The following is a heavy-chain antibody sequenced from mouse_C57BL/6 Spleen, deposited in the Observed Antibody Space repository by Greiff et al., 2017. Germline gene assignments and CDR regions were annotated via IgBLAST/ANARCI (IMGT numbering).Heavy chain of an antibody. J-gene: IGHJ2*01. V-gene: IGHV1-18*01. D-gene: IGHD1-1*01. CDR3: ARGGTTVVADYYFDY. Sequence: EVQLQQSGPELVKPGASVKIPCKASGYTFTDYNMDWVKQSHGKSLEWIGDINPNNGGTIYNQKFKGKATLTVDKSSSTAYMELRSLTSEDTAVYYCARGGTTVVADYYFDYWGQGTTLTVSS. CDR2: INPNNGGT. CDR1: GYTFTDYN.